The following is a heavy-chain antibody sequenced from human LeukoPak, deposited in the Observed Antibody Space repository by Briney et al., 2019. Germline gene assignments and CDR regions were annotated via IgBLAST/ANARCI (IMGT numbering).Heavy chain of an antibody. D-gene: IGHD3-22*01. CDR3: ARGYYDSSGYQTY. Sequence: ASVKVSCKASGYTFTGYYMHWVRQAPGQGLEWIGWINPNSGGTNYAQKFQGRVTMTRDTSISTAYMELSRLRSDDTAVYYCARGYYDSSGYQTYWGQGTLVTVSS. V-gene: IGHV1-2*02. CDR1: GYTFTGYY. J-gene: IGHJ4*02. CDR2: INPNSGGT.